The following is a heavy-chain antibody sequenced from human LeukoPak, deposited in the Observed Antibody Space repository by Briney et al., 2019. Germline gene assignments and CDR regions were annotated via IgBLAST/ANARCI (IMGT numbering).Heavy chain of an antibody. CDR2: IYPGDSDT. D-gene: IGHD2-2*01. CDR1: GYSFTTYW. J-gene: IGHJ4*02. CDR3: ARRQGCSSASCPPDY. V-gene: IGHV5-51*01. Sequence: GESLKISCRGSGYSFTTYWIGWVRQMPGKGLEWMGIIYPGDSDTRYTPSFQGHVTLSADKSINTAYLQWSSLKASDTAMYYCARRQGCSSASCPPDYWGQGTLVTV.